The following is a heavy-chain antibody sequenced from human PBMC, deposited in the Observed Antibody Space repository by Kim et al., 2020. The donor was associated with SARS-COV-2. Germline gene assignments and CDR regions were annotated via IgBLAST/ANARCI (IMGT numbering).Heavy chain of an antibody. Sequence: ASVKVSCKASGYTFTSYAMNWVRQAPGQGLEWMGWINTNTGNPTYAQGFTGRFVFSLDTSVSTAYLQISSLKAEDTAVYYCARDSHLLWFGESHQDGMDVWGQGTTVTVSS. D-gene: IGHD3-10*01. CDR1: GYTFTSYA. J-gene: IGHJ6*02. V-gene: IGHV7-4-1*02. CDR2: INTNTGNP. CDR3: ARDSHLLWFGESHQDGMDV.